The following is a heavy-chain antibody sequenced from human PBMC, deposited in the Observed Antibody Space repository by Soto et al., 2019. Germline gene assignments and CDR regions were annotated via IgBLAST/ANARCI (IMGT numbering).Heavy chain of an antibody. CDR1: GFTFSSYS. CDR2: ISSSSSYI. V-gene: IGHV3-21*01. J-gene: IGHJ5*02. Sequence: GGSLRLSCAASGFTFSSYSMNWVRQAPGKGLGWVSSISSSSSYIYYAGSVKGRFNISRDNAKNALYRLRNSLRAEDTAVYYCARLGDEGLDAWGQGTLVTVSS. CDR3: ARLGDEGLDA.